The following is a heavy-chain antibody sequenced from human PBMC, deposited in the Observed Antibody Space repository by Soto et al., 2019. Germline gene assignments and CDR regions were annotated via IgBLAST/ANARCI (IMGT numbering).Heavy chain of an antibody. D-gene: IGHD3-22*01. Sequence: GGSLRLSCAASGFTFSSYAMSWVRQAPGKGLEWVSAISGSGGSTYYADSVKGRFTISRDNSKNKLNLQMNSLRAEDTTEKKCGNQVGRMCSCYYPLFPDYWGQGTLVTVSS. V-gene: IGHV3-23*01. CDR2: ISGSGGST. J-gene: IGHJ4*02. CDR3: GNQVGRMCSCYYPLFPDY. CDR1: GFTFSSYA.